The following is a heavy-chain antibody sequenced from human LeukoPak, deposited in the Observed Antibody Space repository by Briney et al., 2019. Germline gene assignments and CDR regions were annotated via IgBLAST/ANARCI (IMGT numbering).Heavy chain of an antibody. Sequence: GGSLRLFCAASGFTFSSYAMHWVRQAPGKGLEWVAVISYDGSNKYYADPVKGRFTISRDNSKNTLYLQMNSLRAEDTAVYYCARDPNYDSSGLDYWGQGTLVTVSS. CDR3: ARDPNYDSSGLDY. V-gene: IGHV3-30-3*01. CDR2: ISYDGSNK. CDR1: GFTFSSYA. D-gene: IGHD3-22*01. J-gene: IGHJ4*02.